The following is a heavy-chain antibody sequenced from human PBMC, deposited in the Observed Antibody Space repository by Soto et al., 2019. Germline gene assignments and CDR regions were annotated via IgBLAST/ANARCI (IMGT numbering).Heavy chain of an antibody. V-gene: IGHV4-59*01. CDR3: ARVWGGGFDF. CDR1: GGSLSSYY. D-gene: IGHD3-10*01. J-gene: IGHJ3*01. CDR2: IYYSGST. Sequence: PSDTLSLTCTVSGGSLSSYYWSWIRQPPGKGLEWIGYIYYSGSTNYNPSLKSRVTISVDTSKNQFSLKLSSVTAADTAVYYCARVWGGGFDFWGQGTMVNVSS.